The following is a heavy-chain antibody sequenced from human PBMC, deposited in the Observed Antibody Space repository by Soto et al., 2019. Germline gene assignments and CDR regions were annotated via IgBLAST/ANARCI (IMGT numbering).Heavy chain of an antibody. Sequence: GGSLRLSCAASGFTFSSYWMSWVRQAPGKGLEWVANIKQDGSEKYYVDSVKGRFTISRDNAKNSLYLQMNSLRAEDTAVYYRARARVGGSGSYYNLYYYGMDVWGQGTTVTVSS. D-gene: IGHD3-10*01. CDR2: IKQDGSEK. CDR3: ARARVGGSGSYYNLYYYGMDV. J-gene: IGHJ6*02. CDR1: GFTFSSYW. V-gene: IGHV3-7*01.